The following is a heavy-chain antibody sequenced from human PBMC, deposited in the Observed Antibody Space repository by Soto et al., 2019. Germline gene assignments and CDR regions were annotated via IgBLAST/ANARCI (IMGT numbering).Heavy chain of an antibody. CDR1: GFTFSSNW. D-gene: IGHD1-26*01. Sequence: PGGSLRLSCAVSGFTFSSNWMHWVRQAPGQGLLWVSRINTDGSSTTYADSVRGRFTISRDNAKSTLYLQMNSLRDDDTAVYYCARGRWYSGSYYRYYGMDVWGQGTTVTVSS. J-gene: IGHJ6*02. CDR2: INTDGSST. V-gene: IGHV3-74*01. CDR3: ARGRWYSGSYYRYYGMDV.